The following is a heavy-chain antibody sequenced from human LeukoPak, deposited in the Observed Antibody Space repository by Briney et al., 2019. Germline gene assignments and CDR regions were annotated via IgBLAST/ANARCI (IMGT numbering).Heavy chain of an antibody. J-gene: IGHJ6*02. CDR1: GFTVSSNY. CDR3: ARDCSSSCSPYYGMDV. D-gene: IGHD2-2*01. V-gene: IGHV3-53*01. Sequence: GGSLRLSCAASGFTVSSNYMSWVRQAPGKGLEWVSIIHSGGTTNYVDSVKGRFTISRDNSRNTLYLQMNSLRAEDTAVYYCARDCSSSCSPYYGMDVWGQGTTVTVSS. CDR2: IHSGGTT.